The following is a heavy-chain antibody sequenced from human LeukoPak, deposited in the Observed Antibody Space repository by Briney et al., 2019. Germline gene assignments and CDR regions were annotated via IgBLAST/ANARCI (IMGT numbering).Heavy chain of an antibody. CDR1: GYSISSGYY. CDR3: ARAIEVGAMTPFDY. Sequence: WETLSLTCTVSGYSISSGYYWGWIRQPPGKGLEWIGSIYHSGSTYYNPSLKSRVTISVDTSKNQFSLKLSSVTAADTAVYYCARAIEVGAMTPFDYWGQGTLVTVSS. V-gene: IGHV4-38-2*02. CDR2: IYHSGST. J-gene: IGHJ4*02. D-gene: IGHD1-26*01.